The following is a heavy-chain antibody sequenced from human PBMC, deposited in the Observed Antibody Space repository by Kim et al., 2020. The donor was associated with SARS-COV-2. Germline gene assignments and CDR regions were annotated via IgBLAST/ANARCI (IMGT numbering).Heavy chain of an antibody. CDR3: PRDFATSNDALDV. J-gene: IGHJ3*01. D-gene: IGHD1-26*01. CDR2: ISTIGTA. V-gene: IGHV4-31*03. Sequence: SETLSLTCSVSGGSISSGHYYWTWIRQRPGKDLEWLGYISTIGTAYYNPSLRSRTSISVDTSKNQSSLRMTSVTAADTAVYFCPRDFATSNDALDVWGQG. CDR1: GGSISSGHYY.